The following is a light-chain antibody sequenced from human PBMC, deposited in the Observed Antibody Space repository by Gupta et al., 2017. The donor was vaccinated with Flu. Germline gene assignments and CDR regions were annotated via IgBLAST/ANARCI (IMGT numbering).Light chain of an antibody. J-gene: IGKJ1*01. CDR1: QSVRNNY. V-gene: IGKV3-20*01. CDR3: QHYDDSQT. CDR2: GAS. Sequence: EIVLTQSPGTLSLSPGERATLSCRASQSVRNNYLAWYQQGPGQPPRLLIYGASIRITGIPDRFSGSGSGTDFTLTISRLEPEDFAVYYWQHYDDSQTFGQGTKVEIE.